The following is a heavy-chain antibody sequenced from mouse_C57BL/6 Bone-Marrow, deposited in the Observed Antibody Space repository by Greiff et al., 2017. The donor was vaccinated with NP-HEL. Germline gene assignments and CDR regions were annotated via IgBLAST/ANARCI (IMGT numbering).Heavy chain of an antibody. CDR3: ATIYDYYAMDY. D-gene: IGHD1-1*01. CDR1: GYTFTSYW. J-gene: IGHJ4*01. CDR2: IHPNSGST. Sequence: VQLQQPGAELVKPGASVKLSCKASGYTFTSYWMHWVKQRPGQGLEWIGMIHPNSGSTNYNEKFKSKATLTVDKSSSTAYMQISSLTSEDSAVYYCATIYDYYAMDYWGQGTSVTVSS. V-gene: IGHV1-64*01.